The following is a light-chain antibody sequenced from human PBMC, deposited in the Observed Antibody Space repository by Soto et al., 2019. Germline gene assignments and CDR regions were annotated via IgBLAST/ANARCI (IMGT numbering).Light chain of an antibody. CDR2: DAS. J-gene: IGKJ4*02. CDR3: QQYGRSPT. CDR1: QSVSSSS. Sequence: EIVLTQSPATLSLSPGERATLSCGASQSVSSSSLAWYQQRPGLAPRLLIYDASSRATGIPDRFSGSGSGTDFTLSICRLEPEDFAVYYCQQYGRSPTFGGGTKVDIK. V-gene: IGKV3D-20*01.